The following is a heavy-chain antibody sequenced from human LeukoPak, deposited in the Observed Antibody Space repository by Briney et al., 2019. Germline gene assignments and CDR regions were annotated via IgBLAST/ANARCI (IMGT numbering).Heavy chain of an antibody. D-gene: IGHD2-15*01. CDR3: ARDARYCSAFDY. J-gene: IGHJ4*02. CDR2: IWYDGSNK. V-gene: IGHV3-33*01. Sequence: PGGSLRLSCAASGFTFSSYGMHWVRQAPGKGLEWVAVIWYDGSNKYYADSVKGRFTISRDNSKSTLYLQMNSLRAEDTAVYYCARDARYCSAFDYWGQGTLVTVSS. CDR1: GFTFSSYG.